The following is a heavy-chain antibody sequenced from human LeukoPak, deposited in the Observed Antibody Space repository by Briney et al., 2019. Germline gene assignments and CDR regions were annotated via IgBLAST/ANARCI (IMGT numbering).Heavy chain of an antibody. CDR2: INPNSGGT. J-gene: IGHJ4*02. V-gene: IGHV1-2*02. CDR3: ARRHDNYNDSSPMGS. Sequence: GASVKVSCKASGYTFTSYAMNWVRQAPGQGLEWMGWINPNSGGTIYAQNFQGRVTMTRDTSISTAYMELSRLRSDDTALYYCARRHDNYNDSSPMGSWGQGTLVTVSS. D-gene: IGHD1-20*01. CDR1: GYTFTSYA.